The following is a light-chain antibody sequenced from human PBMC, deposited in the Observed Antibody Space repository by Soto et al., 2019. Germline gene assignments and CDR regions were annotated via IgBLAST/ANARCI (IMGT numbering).Light chain of an antibody. CDR3: AAWDGSLEV. CDR1: SSNIGSNY. Sequence: QSVLTQPPSASETPGQRVTISCSGSSSNIGSNYVYWYQQLPGAAPKLLIYRNNQRPSGVPDRFSGSKSGTSASLAISGLRSEDEADYYCAAWDGSLEVFGGGTKVTVL. V-gene: IGLV1-47*01. CDR2: RNN. J-gene: IGLJ3*02.